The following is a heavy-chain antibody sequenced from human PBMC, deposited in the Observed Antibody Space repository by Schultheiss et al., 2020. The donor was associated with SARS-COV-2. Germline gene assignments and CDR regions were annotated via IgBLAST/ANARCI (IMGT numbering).Heavy chain of an antibody. Sequence: SVKVSCKASGYTFTGYYMHWVRQAPGQGLEWMGGIIPIFGTANYAQKFQGRVTITADESTSTAYMELSSLRAEDTALYYCAKDIFAAIGGGGWFDPWGQGTLVTVSS. V-gene: IGHV1-69*13. CDR3: AKDIFAAIGGGGWFDP. D-gene: IGHD2-2*02. CDR2: IIPIFGTA. J-gene: IGHJ5*02. CDR1: GYTFTGYY.